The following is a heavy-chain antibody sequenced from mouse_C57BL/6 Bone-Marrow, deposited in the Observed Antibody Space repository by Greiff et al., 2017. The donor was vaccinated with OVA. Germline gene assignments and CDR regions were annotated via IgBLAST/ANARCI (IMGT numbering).Heavy chain of an antibody. CDR2: INSDGGST. J-gene: IGHJ3*01. D-gene: IGHD3-2*02. V-gene: IGHV5-2*01. CDR1: EYDFPSHD. Sequence: EVKVVESGGGLVQPGESLKLSCESNEYDFPSHDMSWVRKTPEKRLELVAAINSDGGSTYYPDTMERRFIISSDNTKKTLYLQMSSLRSEDTALYYCARHDPQPRWFAYWGQGTLVTVSA. CDR3: ARHDPQPRWFAY.